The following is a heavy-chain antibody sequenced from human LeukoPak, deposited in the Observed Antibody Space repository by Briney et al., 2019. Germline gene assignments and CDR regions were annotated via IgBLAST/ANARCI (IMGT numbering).Heavy chain of an antibody. CDR2: ISSSSSYI. CDR1: GFTFSSYS. CDR3: ARDRVRGLVVRPNWFDP. Sequence: PGGSLRLSCAASGFTFSSYSMNWVRQAPGKGLEWASSISSSSSYIYYADSVKGRFTISRDNAKNSLYLQMNSLRAEDTAVYYCARDRVRGLVVRPNWFDPWGQGTLVTVSS. D-gene: IGHD2-15*01. V-gene: IGHV3-21*01. J-gene: IGHJ5*02.